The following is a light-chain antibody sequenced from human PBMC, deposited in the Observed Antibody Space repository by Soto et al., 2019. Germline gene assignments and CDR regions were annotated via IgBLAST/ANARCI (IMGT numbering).Light chain of an antibody. Sequence: QSALTQPASVSGSPGQSITISCTGSSGDIGNYDLVSWYQQIPGRAPKLMIFEVSRRPSGVSERFSGSKSGNTASLTISGLQAEDEADFHCCSYAGGGAWEFGGGTKLTVL. CDR2: EVS. J-gene: IGLJ3*02. CDR3: CSYAGGGAWE. V-gene: IGLV2-23*02. CDR1: SGDIGNYDL.